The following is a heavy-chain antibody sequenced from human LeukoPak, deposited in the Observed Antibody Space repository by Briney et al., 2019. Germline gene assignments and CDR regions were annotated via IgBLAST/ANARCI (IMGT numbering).Heavy chain of an antibody. Sequence: PSETLSLTCTVSGDSVSGYYWSWIRQPPGKGLEWIGYIYYIGKINYNPSLKSRATISVDTSKNQVSLNLSSVTAADTAVYYCARAGSSWSFDYWGQGALVTVSS. D-gene: IGHD6-13*01. CDR3: ARAGSSWSFDY. J-gene: IGHJ4*02. CDR1: GDSVSGYY. CDR2: IYYIGKI. V-gene: IGHV4-59*02.